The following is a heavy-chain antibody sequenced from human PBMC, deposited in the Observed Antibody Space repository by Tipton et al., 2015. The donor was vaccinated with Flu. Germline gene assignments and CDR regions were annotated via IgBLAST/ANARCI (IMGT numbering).Heavy chain of an antibody. CDR3: ARAAYCGGDCYSSSGDYYYYGMDV. J-gene: IGHJ6*02. CDR2: ISSSGSTI. Sequence: SLRLSCAASGFIFSDYYMSWIRQAPGKGLEWVSYISSSGSTIYYADSVKGRFTISRDNAKNSLYLQMNSLRAEDTAVYYCARAAYCGGDCYSSSGDYYYYGMDVWGQGTTVTVSS. CDR1: GFIFSDYY. V-gene: IGHV3-11*04. D-gene: IGHD2-21*02.